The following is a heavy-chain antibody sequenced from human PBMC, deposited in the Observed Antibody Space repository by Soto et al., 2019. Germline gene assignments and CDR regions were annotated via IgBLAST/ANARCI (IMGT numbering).Heavy chain of an antibody. V-gene: IGHV3-9*01. CDR3: AKALDYDSSGYYYFDY. CDR2: ISWNSGSI. J-gene: IGHJ4*02. D-gene: IGHD3-22*01. CDR1: GFTFDDYA. Sequence: QPGGSLRLSCAASGFTFDDYAMHWVRQAPGKGLEWVSSISWNSGSIAYADSVKGRFTISRDNAKNSLFLQMSSLRPEDTALYYCAKALDYDSSGYYYFDYWGQGTLVTVSS.